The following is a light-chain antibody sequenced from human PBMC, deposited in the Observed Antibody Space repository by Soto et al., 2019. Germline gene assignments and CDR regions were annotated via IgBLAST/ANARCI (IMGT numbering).Light chain of an antibody. Sequence: QSALTQPASVSGSPGQSITISCAGSGSDVGGYRYVSWYQQHPGKAPKLIIYEVSNRASRVSDRFSGSKSGNTASLTISGLLTEDEAVYYCGSYTSSVTDVFGTGTKATVL. V-gene: IGLV2-14*03. J-gene: IGLJ1*01. CDR1: GSDVGGYRY. CDR2: EVS. CDR3: GSYTSSVTDV.